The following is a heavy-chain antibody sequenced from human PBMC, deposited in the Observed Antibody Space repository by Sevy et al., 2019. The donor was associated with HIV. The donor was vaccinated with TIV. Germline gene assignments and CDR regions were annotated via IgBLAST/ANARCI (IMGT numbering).Heavy chain of an antibody. CDR1: GGSISSSSYY. J-gene: IGHJ2*01. D-gene: IGHD6-19*01. CDR2: FYSTGST. CDR3: ATHRASGWYEGTGGYFDL. Sequence: SETLSLTCNVSGGSISSSSYYWGWIRQPPGKGLEWIGSFYSTGSTSYNPSLRSRVTVSADTSKNQYSLKLDSVSAADTAVYYCATHRASGWYEGTGGYFDLWGRGTLVTVSS. V-gene: IGHV4-39*01.